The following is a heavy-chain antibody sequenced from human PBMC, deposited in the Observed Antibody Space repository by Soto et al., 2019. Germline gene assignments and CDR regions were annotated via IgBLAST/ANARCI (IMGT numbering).Heavy chain of an antibody. D-gene: IGHD3-10*01. CDR1: GYTFKTYA. J-gene: IGHJ4*02. CDR3: VRSVVVRGVFTFDC. CDR2: INTGNGNV. V-gene: IGHV1-3*04. Sequence: QVQLVQSGAEVRKPGASVKVSCKASGYTFKTYAMHWVRQAPGQRLEWMGWINTGNGNVKYSQKFQGRVTFTRDTSASTAYMEVSSLSSEDTAIYYCVRSVVVRGVFTFDCWGQGTLVTVSS.